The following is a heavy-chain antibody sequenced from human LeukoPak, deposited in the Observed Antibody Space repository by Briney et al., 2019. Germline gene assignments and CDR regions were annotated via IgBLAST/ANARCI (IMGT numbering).Heavy chain of an antibody. D-gene: IGHD5-12*01. Sequence: GGSLRLSCAASGFTFNDYYMSWIRQAPGKGLEWVSYISSSGSTIHYADSVKGRFTISRDNAKNSLYLQMNSLRAEDTAVYYCARDDRYSGYDFPDHWGQGTLVTVSS. J-gene: IGHJ5*02. CDR3: ARDDRYSGYDFPDH. CDR2: ISSSGSTI. CDR1: GFTFNDYY. V-gene: IGHV3-11*01.